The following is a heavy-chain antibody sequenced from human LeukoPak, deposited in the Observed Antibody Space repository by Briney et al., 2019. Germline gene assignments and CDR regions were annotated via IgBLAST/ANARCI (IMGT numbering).Heavy chain of an antibody. D-gene: IGHD6-13*01. CDR2: ISSNGGST. CDR1: GFTFSSYA. Sequence: PGGSLRLSCSASGFTFSSYAMHWVRQAPGKGLEYVSAISSNGGSTYYADSVKGRFTISRDNSKNTLYLQMSSLRAEDTAVYHCVRSWYYYYYGMDVWGKGTTVTVSS. J-gene: IGHJ6*04. V-gene: IGHV3-64D*06. CDR3: VRSWYYYYYGMDV.